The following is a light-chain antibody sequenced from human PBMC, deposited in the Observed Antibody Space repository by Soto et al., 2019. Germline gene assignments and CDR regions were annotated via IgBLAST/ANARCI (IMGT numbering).Light chain of an antibody. CDR3: QLYGISPH. J-gene: IGKJ5*01. Sequence: EIVMTQSPATLAVSPGERATLSFKTSQSRGSNFLAWYQHKPGQAPRLLIYASSNRATGIPDRFSGSASGTDFTLTINRLEPEDFAVYYCQLYGISPHFGQGTRLEI. CDR2: ASS. V-gene: IGKV3-20*01. CDR1: QSRGSNF.